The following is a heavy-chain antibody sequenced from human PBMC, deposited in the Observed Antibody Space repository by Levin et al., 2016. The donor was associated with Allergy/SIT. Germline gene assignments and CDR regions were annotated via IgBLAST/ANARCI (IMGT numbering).Heavy chain of an antibody. Sequence: SGPTLVKPTETLTLTCTFSGFSLNTSEVGVGWIRQPPGKALEWLALIYRDDEKRYSPTLNTRLTITKDTSKNQVVLIMTNMDPVDTGTYYCAHSAAGWDYFDYWGQGTLVTVSS. J-gene: IGHJ4*02. CDR3: AHSAAGWDYFDY. CDR2: IYRDDEK. CDR1: GFSLNTSEVG. D-gene: IGHD3-16*01. V-gene: IGHV2-5*02.